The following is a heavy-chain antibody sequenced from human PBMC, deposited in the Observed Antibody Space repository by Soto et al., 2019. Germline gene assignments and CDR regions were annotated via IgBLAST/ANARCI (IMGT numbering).Heavy chain of an antibody. CDR3: ASGYYDILTGYYTNDAFDI. J-gene: IGHJ3*02. D-gene: IGHD3-9*01. CDR2: INPSGGST. Sequence: ASVNVSCKASGYTFTSYYMHWVRQAPGQGFEWMGIINPSGGSTSYAQKFQGRVTMTRDTSTSTVYMELSSLRSEDTAVYYCASGYYDILTGYYTNDAFDIWGQGTMVTVSS. CDR1: GYTFTSYY. V-gene: IGHV1-46*03.